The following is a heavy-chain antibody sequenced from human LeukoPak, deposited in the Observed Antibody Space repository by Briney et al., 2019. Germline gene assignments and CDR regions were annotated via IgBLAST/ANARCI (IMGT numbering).Heavy chain of an antibody. V-gene: IGHV3-7*01. D-gene: IGHD4-11*01. CDR1: GYTFSSYC. CDR3: ASAGMTTVTYDAFDM. Sequence: GGSLRLSCAASGYTFSSYCMSWVRHAPGEGLEWVAHIKQDGSEKYYVDSVKGRFTISRDNNKHSLDLQMNRLRAEDTAVYCCASAGMTTVTYDAFDMWGQGPMVTV. J-gene: IGHJ3*02. CDR2: IKQDGSEK.